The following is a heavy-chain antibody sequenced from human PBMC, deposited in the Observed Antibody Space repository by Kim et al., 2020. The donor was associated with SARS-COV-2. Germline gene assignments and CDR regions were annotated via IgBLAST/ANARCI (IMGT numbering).Heavy chain of an antibody. CDR2: ISYDGSNK. CDR1: GFTFSSYA. CDR3: ARAGVRGNQASYMGY. V-gene: IGHV3-30-3*01. D-gene: IGHD3-10*01. J-gene: IGHJ4*02. Sequence: GGSLRLSCAASGFTFSSYAMHWVRQAPGKGLEWVAVISYDGSNKYYADSVKGRFTISRDNSKNTLYLQMNSLRAEDTAVYYCARAGVRGNQASYMGYWGQGTLVTVSS.